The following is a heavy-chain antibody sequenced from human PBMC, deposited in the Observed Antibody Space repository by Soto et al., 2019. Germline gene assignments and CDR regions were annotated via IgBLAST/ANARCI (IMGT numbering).Heavy chain of an antibody. CDR1: GGSVRSYF. V-gene: IGHV4-59*08. D-gene: IGHD4-17*01. CDR3: ARRYGTLFDY. CDR2: IYYSGST. Sequence: PSGTLSLTCTVSGGSVRSYFWSWILQPPGKGLEWIGYIYYSGSTNYNPSLKSRVTISVDTSKNQFSLKLSSVTAADTAVYYCARRYGTLFDYWGQGTLVTVSS. J-gene: IGHJ4*02.